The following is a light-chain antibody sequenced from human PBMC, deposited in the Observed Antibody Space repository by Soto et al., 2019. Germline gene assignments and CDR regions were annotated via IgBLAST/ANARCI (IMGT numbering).Light chain of an antibody. CDR3: TSYTTSTTWV. CDR2: DVS. V-gene: IGLV2-14*03. Sequence: QSALTQPASVSVSPGQSIAISCTGTSSDVAAYNYVSWYQQHPGKAPKLMIYDVSNRLSGVSNRFSGSKSGNTASLTISGLQAEDEADYYCTSYTTSTTWVFGGGAKVTVL. J-gene: IGLJ3*02. CDR1: SSDVAAYNY.